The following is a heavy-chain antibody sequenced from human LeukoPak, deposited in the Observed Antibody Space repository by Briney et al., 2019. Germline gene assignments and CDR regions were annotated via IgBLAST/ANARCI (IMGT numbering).Heavy chain of an antibody. V-gene: IGHV3-48*02. D-gene: IGHD6-19*01. Sequence: GGSLRLSCAASGFTFSTYSMTWVRQAPGKGLEWVSYISSGSGSIYYADSVKGRFTISRDDAQNSLYLQMNSLRDADTAVYYCARDAVAGLCYFDYWGQGTLVTVSS. J-gene: IGHJ4*02. CDR1: GFTFSTYS. CDR2: ISSGSGSI. CDR3: ARDAVAGLCYFDY.